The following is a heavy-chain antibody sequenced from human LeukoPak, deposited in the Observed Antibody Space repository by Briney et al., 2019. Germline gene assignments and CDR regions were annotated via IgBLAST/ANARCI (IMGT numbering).Heavy chain of an antibody. CDR2: INPSGGST. J-gene: IGHJ4*02. CDR1: GYTFTSYY. V-gene: IGHV1-46*01. Sequence: GASVTVSCTASGYTFTSYYMHWVRQAPGQGLEWMGIINPSGGSTTYAQKFQGRVSMTRDTSTSTVYMELSSLTSEDTAVYYCARDQIAAAVGYFDYWGQGTLVTVSS. D-gene: IGHD6-13*01. CDR3: ARDQIAAAVGYFDY.